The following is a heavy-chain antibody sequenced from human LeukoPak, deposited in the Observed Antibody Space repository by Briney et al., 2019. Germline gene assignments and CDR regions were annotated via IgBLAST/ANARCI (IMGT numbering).Heavy chain of an antibody. Sequence: PGGSLRLSCAASGFTFSDYYMSWIRQAPGKGLEWVSYISSSGSTIYYADSVKGRFTISRDNAKNSLYLQMNSLRAEDTAVYYCARGEGAAVMPSLVSVEYGMDVWGQGTTVTVSS. J-gene: IGHJ6*02. CDR3: ARGEGAAVMPSLVSVEYGMDV. CDR2: ISSSGSTI. D-gene: IGHD2-2*01. CDR1: GFTFSDYY. V-gene: IGHV3-11*01.